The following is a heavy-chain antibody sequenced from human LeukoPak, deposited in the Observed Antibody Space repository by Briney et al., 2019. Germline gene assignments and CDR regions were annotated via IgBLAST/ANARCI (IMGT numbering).Heavy chain of an antibody. CDR3: AKGSGSYWLWVDY. J-gene: IGHJ4*02. CDR1: GVTLSTYA. V-gene: IGHV3-23*01. Sequence: PGGSLRLSCAASGVTLSTYAMSWARQAPGKGLEWVSGISSSGSGDNTYYADSVKGRFTISRDSSKNTLFLHMNTLRAEDTAIYYCAKGSGSYWLWVDYWGQGTLVTVPS. CDR2: ISSSGSGDNT. D-gene: IGHD1-26*01.